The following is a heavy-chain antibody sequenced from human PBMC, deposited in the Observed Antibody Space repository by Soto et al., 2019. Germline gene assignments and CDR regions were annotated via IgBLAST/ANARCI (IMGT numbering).Heavy chain of an antibody. CDR1: GGSISSAHW. CDR2: ISHSGST. CDR3: ASGIPAANQGSSSFDY. D-gene: IGHD2-2*01. V-gene: IGHV4-4*02. Sequence: QVQLQESGPGLVRPSGTLSLTCAVSGGSISSAHWWSWVRQPPGKGLEWIGEISHSGSTSYNPSLKMGVTISVAKVKDEYYLHPTSAAAVDTAFHYCASGIPAANQGSSSFDYWGQGTPVTVSS. J-gene: IGHJ4*02.